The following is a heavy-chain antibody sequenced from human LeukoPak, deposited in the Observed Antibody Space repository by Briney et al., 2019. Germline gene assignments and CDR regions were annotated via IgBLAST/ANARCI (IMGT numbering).Heavy chain of an antibody. CDR1: GGSISSSNW. V-gene: IGHV4-4*02. D-gene: IGHD5-24*01. CDR2: IYHSGST. CDR3: ARKARRWLQFGGMFDP. Sequence: PSGTLSLTCAVSGGSISSSNWWSWVCQPPGKGLEWIGEIYHSGSTNYSPSLKSRVTISVDKSKNQFSLKLSSVTAADTAVYYCARKARRWLQFGGMFDPWGQGTLVTVSS. J-gene: IGHJ5*02.